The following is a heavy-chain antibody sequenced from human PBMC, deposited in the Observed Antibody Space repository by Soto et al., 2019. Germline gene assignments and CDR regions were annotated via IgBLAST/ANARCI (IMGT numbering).Heavy chain of an antibody. V-gene: IGHV3-23*01. CDR2: ISGSGGST. CDR3: AKLYGSGNYFVDY. Sequence: GGSLRLSCAASGFTFSSYAMSWVRQAPGKGLEWVSVISGSGGSTYYADSVKGRFTISRDNSKNTLYLQMNNLRAEDAAVYHCAKLYGSGNYFVDYWGQGTLVTVSS. D-gene: IGHD3-10*01. J-gene: IGHJ4*02. CDR1: GFTFSSYA.